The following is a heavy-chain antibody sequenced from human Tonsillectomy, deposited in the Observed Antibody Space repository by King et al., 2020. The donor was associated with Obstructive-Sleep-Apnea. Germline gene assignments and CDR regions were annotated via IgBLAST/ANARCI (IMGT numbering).Heavy chain of an antibody. D-gene: IGHD3-10*01. V-gene: IGHV1-2*02. J-gene: IGHJ4*02. CDR2: ISPNSGAT. Sequence: QLVQSGAEVKKPGASVKVSCKASGYTFTGYYIHWVRQAPGQGLEWMGWISPNSGATKYAQKLQDRVTMTRNTSISAAYMDLSRLRSDDTAIYYCARDMSAYDSTSPAYWGQGTLVTVSS. CDR3: ARDMSAYDSTSPAY. CDR1: GYTFTGYY.